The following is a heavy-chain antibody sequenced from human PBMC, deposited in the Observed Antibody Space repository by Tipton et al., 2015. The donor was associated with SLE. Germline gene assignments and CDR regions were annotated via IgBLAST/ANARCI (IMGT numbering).Heavy chain of an antibody. CDR1: GYSISSGYY. V-gene: IGHV4-38-2*02. Sequence: TLSLTCAFSGYSISSGYYWGWIRQPPGKGLEWIGSIYHSGSTYYNPSLKSRVTISVDTSKNQFSLKLSSVTAADTAVYYCARDENRLYAFDIWGQGTMVTFSS. CDR3: ARDENRLYAFDI. CDR2: IYHSGST. J-gene: IGHJ3*02. D-gene: IGHD2/OR15-2a*01.